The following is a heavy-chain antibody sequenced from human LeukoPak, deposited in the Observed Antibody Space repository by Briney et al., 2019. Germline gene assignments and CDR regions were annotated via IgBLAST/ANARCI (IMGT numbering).Heavy chain of an antibody. CDR2: IGGSRGNT. J-gene: IGHJ3*02. CDR1: GFTFSNYA. D-gene: IGHD4/OR15-4a*01. V-gene: IGHV3-23*01. CDR3: AEDRDDYGDPDAFDI. Sequence: RSGGSLRLSCAASGFTFSNYAMSWVRQAPGKGLEWVSAIGGSRGNTYYADSVRGRFSISRDNSKNTLYLQMNSLGAEDTAVYYRAEDRDDYGDPDAFDIWGQGTMVTVSS.